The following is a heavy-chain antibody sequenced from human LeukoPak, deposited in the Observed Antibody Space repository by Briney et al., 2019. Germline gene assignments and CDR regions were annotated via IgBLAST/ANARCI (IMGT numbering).Heavy chain of an antibody. CDR1: GYTFTGYY. Sequence: GASVKVSCKASGYTFTGYYMHRVRQAPGQGLEWMGWINPNSGGTNYAQKFQGWVTMTRDTSISTAYMELSRLRSDDTAVYYCARAVYSSSWFSGMDVWGQGTTVTVSS. J-gene: IGHJ6*02. CDR2: INPNSGGT. D-gene: IGHD6-13*01. CDR3: ARAVYSSSWFSGMDV. V-gene: IGHV1-2*04.